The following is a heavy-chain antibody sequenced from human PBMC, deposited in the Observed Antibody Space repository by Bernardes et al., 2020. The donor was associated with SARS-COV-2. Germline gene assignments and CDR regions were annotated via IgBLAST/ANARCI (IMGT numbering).Heavy chain of an antibody. V-gene: IGHV3-48*03. Sequence: GGSLRLSRAASGFTFSSSVMNWVRQAPGKGLEWVSYISTGGSTKYYADSVKGRFTISRDNAKNSLYLQMNSLRAEDTAVYYCAREYTYGFDSWGQGTPVTVSS. CDR2: ISTGGSTK. D-gene: IGHD5-18*01. J-gene: IGHJ4*02. CDR1: GFTFSSSV. CDR3: AREYTYGFDS.